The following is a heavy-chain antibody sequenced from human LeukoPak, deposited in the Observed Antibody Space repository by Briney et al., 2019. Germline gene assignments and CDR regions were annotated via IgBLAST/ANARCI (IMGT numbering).Heavy chain of an antibody. CDR3: ASSSIAAAGTFDY. V-gene: IGHV1-46*01. Sequence: ASVKVSCKASGYTFTSYYMHWVRQAPGQGLEWMGIINPSGGSTSYAQKFQGRVTMTRDTSTSTVYMELSSPRSDDTAVYYCASSSIAAAGTFDYWGQGTLVTVSS. J-gene: IGHJ4*02. D-gene: IGHD6-13*01. CDR1: GYTFTSYY. CDR2: INPSGGST.